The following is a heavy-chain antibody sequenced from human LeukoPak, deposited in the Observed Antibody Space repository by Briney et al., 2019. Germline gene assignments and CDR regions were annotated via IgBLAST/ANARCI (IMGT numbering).Heavy chain of an antibody. CDR3: ARDPYCSSTSCKL. CDR2: INPNSGGT. J-gene: IGHJ4*02. CDR1: GYTFTGYY. Sequence: ASVKVSCRASGYTFTGYYMHWVRQAPGQGLEWMGWINPNSGGTNYAQKSQGRVTMTRDTSISTAYMELSRLRSDDTAVYYCARDPYCSSTSCKLWGQGTLVTVSS. V-gene: IGHV1-2*02. D-gene: IGHD2-2*01.